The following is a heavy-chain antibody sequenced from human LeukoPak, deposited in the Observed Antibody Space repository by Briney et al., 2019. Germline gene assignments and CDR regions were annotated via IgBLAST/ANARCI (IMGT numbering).Heavy chain of an antibody. CDR2: INVYDGDT. CDR3: ARKSLPYHDIWSGSLESFDI. D-gene: IGHD3-3*01. V-gene: IGHV1-18*01. CDR1: GYNFTTYG. Sequence: ASVKVSCKASGYNFTTYGINWVRQAPGQGLDWMGWINVYDGDTDYAQKFQGRLTMTRDTSTNTVYMKLKSLKSDDTAMYYCARKSLPYHDIWSGSLESFDIWGQGTKVTVSS. J-gene: IGHJ3*02.